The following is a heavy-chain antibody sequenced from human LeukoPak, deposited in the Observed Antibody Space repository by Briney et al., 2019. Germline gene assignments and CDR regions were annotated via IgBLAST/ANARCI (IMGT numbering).Heavy chain of an antibody. CDR3: ARENLAVAGTGWFDP. D-gene: IGHD6-19*01. V-gene: IGHV4-39*07. CDR2: IYYSGST. J-gene: IGHJ5*02. Sequence: PSETLSLTCTVSGGSISSSSYYWGWIRQPPGKGLEWIGSIYYSGSTYYNPSLKSRVTISVDTSKNQFSLKLSSVTAADTAVYYCARENLAVAGTGWFDPWGQGTLVTVSS. CDR1: GGSISSSSYY.